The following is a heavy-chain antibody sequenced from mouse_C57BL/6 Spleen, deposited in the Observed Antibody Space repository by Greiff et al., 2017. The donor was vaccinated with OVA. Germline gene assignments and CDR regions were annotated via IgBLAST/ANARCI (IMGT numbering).Heavy chain of an antibody. D-gene: IGHD1-1*01. V-gene: IGHV5-17*01. CDR1: GFTFSDYG. J-gene: IGHJ2*01. CDR2: ISSGSSTI. Sequence: EVQGVESGGGLVKPGGSLKLSCAASGFTFSDYGMHWVRQAPEKGLEWVAYISSGSSTIYYADTVKGRFTISRDNAKNTLFLQMTSLRSEDTAMYYCAKSYYYGSSPYYFDDWGQGTTLTVSS. CDR3: AKSYYYGSSPYYFDD.